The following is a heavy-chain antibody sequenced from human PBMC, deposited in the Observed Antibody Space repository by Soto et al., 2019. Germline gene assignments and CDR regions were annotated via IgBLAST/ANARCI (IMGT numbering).Heavy chain of an antibody. CDR3: APRPG. J-gene: IGHJ4*02. CDR2: INQDGSEA. CDR1: GFTLASEW. V-gene: IGHV3-7*05. Sequence: GGSMRLSCVVSGFTLASEWVDWVRQAPGKGLEWVANINQDGSEAFYVDSVKGRFTISRDNAKNSVFLQMNGLRAEDTAVYFCAPRPGWGQGTLVTVSS.